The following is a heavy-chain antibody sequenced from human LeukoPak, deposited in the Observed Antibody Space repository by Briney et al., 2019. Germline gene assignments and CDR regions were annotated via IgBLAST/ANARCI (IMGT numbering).Heavy chain of an antibody. J-gene: IGHJ4*02. CDR2: INSDGSST. CDR3: ARGVDVWGSYRQYYFDW. V-gene: IGHV3-74*01. D-gene: IGHD3-16*02. CDR1: GFTFSSYW. Sequence: GGSLRLSCAASGFTFSSYWMHWVRQAPGKGLVWVSRINSDGSSTSYADSVKGRFTISRDNAKNTLYLQMNGLRAEDTAVYYCARGVDVWGSYRQYYFDWRGQGTLVTVSS.